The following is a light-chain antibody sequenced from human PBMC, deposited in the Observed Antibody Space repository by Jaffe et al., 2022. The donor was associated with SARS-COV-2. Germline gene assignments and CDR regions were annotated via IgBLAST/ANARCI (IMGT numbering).Light chain of an antibody. CDR1: QGISTW. J-gene: IGKJ3*01. Sequence: DIQMTQSPSSVSASVGDRVTITCRASQGISTWLAWYQQKPGKAPKLLIYAASSSQSGVPSRFSGRGSGTEFTLAIDSLQPEDFATYYCQQAHDFPFTFGPGTRVDV. V-gene: IGKV1-12*01. CDR2: AAS. CDR3: QQAHDFPFT.